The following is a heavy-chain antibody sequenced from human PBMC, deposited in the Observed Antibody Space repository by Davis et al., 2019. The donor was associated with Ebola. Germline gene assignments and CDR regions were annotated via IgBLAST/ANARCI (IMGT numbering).Heavy chain of an antibody. CDR2: ISDTGGYK. CDR1: GSRFSDSY. V-gene: IGHV3-11*06. D-gene: IGHD6-13*01. Sequence: GGSLRLSCAGSGSRFSDSYMSWIRQAPGKGLEWVSYISDTGGYKNYTDSVKGRFTISRDNSKNTLYLQMNSLRAEDTAVYYCARVAAAVGYWGQGTLVTVSS. J-gene: IGHJ4*02. CDR3: ARVAAAVGY.